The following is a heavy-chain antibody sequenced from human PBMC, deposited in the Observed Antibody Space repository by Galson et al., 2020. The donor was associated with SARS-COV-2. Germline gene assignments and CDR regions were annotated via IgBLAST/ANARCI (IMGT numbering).Heavy chain of an antibody. V-gene: IGHV3-30*01. CDR2: IPYDGSNK. Sequence: GESLKISCAASGITFSSYAMHWVRQAPGKGPEWEAVIPYDGSNKYYADSVKARFTISRDNSKNTLYLQMNSLRAEDTAVYYCARGLGAVFGVVVESWFDPWGQGTLVTVSS. J-gene: IGHJ5*02. CDR1: GITFSSYA. D-gene: IGHD3-3*01. CDR3: ARGLGAVFGVVVESWFDP.